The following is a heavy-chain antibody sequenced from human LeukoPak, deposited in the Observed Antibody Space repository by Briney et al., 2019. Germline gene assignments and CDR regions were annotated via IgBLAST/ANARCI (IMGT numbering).Heavy chain of an antibody. J-gene: IGHJ4*02. CDR2: ISYDGSNK. CDR3: ARVEAEAVLDY. D-gene: IGHD6-19*01. V-gene: IGHV3-30*14. CDR1: GFTFSSYA. Sequence: GGSLRLSCAASGFTFSSYAMHWVRQAPGKGLEWVAVISYDGSNKYYADSVKGRFTISRDNSKNTLYLQMNSLRAEDTAVYYCARVEAEAVLDYWGQGTLVTVSS.